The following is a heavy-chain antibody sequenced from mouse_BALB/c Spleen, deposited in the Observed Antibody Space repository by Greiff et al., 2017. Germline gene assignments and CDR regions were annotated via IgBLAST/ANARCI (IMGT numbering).Heavy chain of an antibody. D-gene: IGHD3-1*01. Sequence: QVQLQQSGAELVRPGTSVKISCKASGYTFTNYWLGWVKQRPGHGLEWIGDIYPGGGYTNYNEKFKGKATLTADTSSSTAYMQLSSLTSEDSAVYFCARSGYRDYYAMDYWGQGTSVTVSS. V-gene: IGHV1-63*02. CDR1: GYTFTNYW. CDR3: ARSGYRDYYAMDY. CDR2: IYPGGGYT. J-gene: IGHJ4*01.